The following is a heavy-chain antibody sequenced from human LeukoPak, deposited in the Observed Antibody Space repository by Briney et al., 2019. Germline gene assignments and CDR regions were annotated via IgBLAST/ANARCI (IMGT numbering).Heavy chain of an antibody. J-gene: IGHJ4*02. D-gene: IGHD3-9*01. CDR3: ARGLDYDILTGYND. Sequence: GGSLRLSCAASGFTVSSNYMSWVRQAPGKGLEWVSVIYSGGSTYYADSVKGRFTISSDNSKNTLYLQMNSMRAEDTAVYYCARGLDYDILTGYNDWGQGTLVTVSS. CDR2: IYSGGST. CDR1: GFTVSSNY. V-gene: IGHV3-66*01.